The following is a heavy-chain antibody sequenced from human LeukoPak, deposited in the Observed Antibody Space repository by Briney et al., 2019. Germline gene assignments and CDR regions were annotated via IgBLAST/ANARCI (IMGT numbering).Heavy chain of an antibody. J-gene: IGHJ4*02. D-gene: IGHD3-10*01. V-gene: IGHV3-23*01. Sequence: RAGGSLRLSCAASGFTFNNYAMSWVRQAPGKGLEWVSAISGSGGSTYYADSVKGRFTISRDNSKNTLYLQMNSLRAEDTAVYYCAKDFRSPSHAYGSGSYGFDYWGQGTLVTVSS. CDR2: ISGSGGST. CDR3: AKDFRSPSHAYGSGSYGFDY. CDR1: GFTFNNYA.